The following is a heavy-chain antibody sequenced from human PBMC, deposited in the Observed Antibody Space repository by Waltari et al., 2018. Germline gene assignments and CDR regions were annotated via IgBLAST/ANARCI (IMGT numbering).Heavy chain of an antibody. CDR3: ARDRGRGLYLDS. V-gene: IGHV4-4*03. CDR1: GASMSRDDL. Sequence: QLQLQESGPGLVKPPGTLSLTCAVSGASMSRDDLWNWVRQPPGKGLEWIGQVHRSGRTNYNPSFAARVTVSVDTFNKQFSLTVTSATASDTAVYYCARDRGRGLYLDSWGPGMAVTVSP. J-gene: IGHJ4*02. D-gene: IGHD2-15*01. CDR2: VHRSGRT.